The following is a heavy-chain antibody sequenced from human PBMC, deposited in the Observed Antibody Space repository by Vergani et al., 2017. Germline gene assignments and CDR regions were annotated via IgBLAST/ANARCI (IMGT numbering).Heavy chain of an antibody. J-gene: IGHJ4*02. D-gene: IGHD3-22*01. V-gene: IGHV3-11*04. CDR3: ARXGFYDSSGYGYFDY. CDR1: GFTFSDYY. CDR2: FSTSGSTI. Sequence: QVQLVESGGGLVKPGGSLTLSCAASGFTFSDYYMSWIRQAPGKGLEWVSYFSTSGSTIYYADSVKGRFTISRDNAKNSLYLQMNSLRAEDAAVYYCARXGFYDSSGYGYFDYWGQGTLVTVSS.